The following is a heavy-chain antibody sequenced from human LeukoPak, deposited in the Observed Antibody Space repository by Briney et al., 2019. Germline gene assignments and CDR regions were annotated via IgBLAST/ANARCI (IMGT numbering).Heavy chain of an antibody. J-gene: IGHJ4*02. CDR3: VRDKGGWNPFDY. CDR1: GFTFGTFW. CDR2: INQGGSQK. D-gene: IGHD6-19*01. V-gene: IGHV3-7*03. Sequence: GSLRLSCEASGFTFGTFWMSWVRQAPGKGLEWVANINQGGSQKNYVDSVRGRFTIDRDDAKNSLYLRMNSLRAEDTAMYFCVRDKGGWNPFDYWGQGTLVTVSS.